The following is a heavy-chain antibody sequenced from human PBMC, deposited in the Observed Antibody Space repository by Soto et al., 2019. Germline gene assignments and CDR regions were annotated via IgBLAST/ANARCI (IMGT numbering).Heavy chain of an antibody. CDR2: MNPNSGNT. CDR3: ARGLSFTMVRRVTG. CDR1: GYTFTSYD. V-gene: IGHV1-8*01. J-gene: IGHJ4*02. D-gene: IGHD3-10*01. Sequence: QVQLVQSGAEVKKPGASVKVSCKASGYTFTSYDISWVRQATGQGLEWMGWMNPNSGNTCYAQKFQGRVTMTRNTSIGTAYMELSSLRSEDTAVYYCARGLSFTMVRRVTGWGQGTLVTVSS.